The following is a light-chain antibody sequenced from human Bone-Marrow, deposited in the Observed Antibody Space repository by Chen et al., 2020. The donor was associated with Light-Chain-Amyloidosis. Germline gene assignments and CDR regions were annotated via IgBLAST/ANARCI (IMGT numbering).Light chain of an antibody. CDR3: QVCDSSSDRPV. V-gene: IGLV3-21*02. J-gene: IGLJ3*02. Sequence: SYVLTQPSSGSVAPGQTATIACGGNNIGSTSVHWYQQTPGQAPLLVVYDDSDRPSGIPERLSGSTSGNTATLTISRVEAGDEADYYCQVCDSSSDRPVFGGGTKLTVL. CDR2: DDS. CDR1: NIGSTS.